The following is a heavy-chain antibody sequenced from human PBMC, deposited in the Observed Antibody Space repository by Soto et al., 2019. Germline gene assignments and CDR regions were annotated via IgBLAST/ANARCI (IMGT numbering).Heavy chain of an antibody. CDR2: MNPNSGNT. D-gene: IGHD3-16*02. Sequence: ASVKVSCKAFGYTFTSYDINWVRQATGQGLEWMGWMNPNSGNTGYAQKYQGRVTMTRNTSISTAYMELSSLRSEDTAVYYCGRGVITFGGVIAPYYYYYMDVWGKGTTVTVSS. CDR3: GRGVITFGGVIAPYYYYYMDV. V-gene: IGHV1-8*01. J-gene: IGHJ6*03. CDR1: GYTFTSYD.